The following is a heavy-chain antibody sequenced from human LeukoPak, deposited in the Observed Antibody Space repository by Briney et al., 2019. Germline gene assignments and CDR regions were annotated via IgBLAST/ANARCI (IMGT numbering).Heavy chain of an antibody. D-gene: IGHD1-26*01. CDR1: GFTFSSYG. V-gene: IGHV3-30*19. J-gene: IGHJ4*02. Sequence: GGSLRLSCAASGFTFSSYGMHWVRQAPGKGLEWVAVITYDGSNKYYADSVKGRFTISRDNSENTLYLQMNSLRAEDAAVYYCARGLLGATTSYFDYWGQGTLVTVSS. CDR2: ITYDGSNK. CDR3: ARGLLGATTSYFDY.